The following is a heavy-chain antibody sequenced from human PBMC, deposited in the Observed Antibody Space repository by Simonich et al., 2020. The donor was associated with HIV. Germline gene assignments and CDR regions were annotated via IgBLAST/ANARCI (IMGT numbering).Heavy chain of an antibody. V-gene: IGHV3-9*01. CDR1: GFTFDDYA. CDR2: IHGNSGSI. D-gene: IGHD3-10*01. J-gene: IGHJ4*02. Sequence: EVQLVESGGGLVQPGRSLRLSCAASGFTFDDYAMHWVRQAPGKGLEWVSGIHGNSGSIGYADSVKGRFTISRDNAKNSLYLQMNSLRAEDTALYYCAKDKGAYYGSGSPVYWGQGTLVTVSS. CDR3: AKDKGAYYGSGSPVY.